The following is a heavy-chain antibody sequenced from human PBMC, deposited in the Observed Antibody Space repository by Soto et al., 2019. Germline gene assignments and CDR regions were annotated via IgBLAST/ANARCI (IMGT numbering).Heavy chain of an antibody. CDR2: IYCSGST. Sequence: QVQLQESGPGLVKPSETLSLTCTVSVSGGSVSTGVHYWSWIRQPPGKGLEWIGYIYCSGSTNYNPSLKSRVTIPVDTSKNQFSLKLTSVTAADTAVYYCARGYYTSWYWFDRWGRGTLVTVSS. CDR1: GGSVSTGVHY. CDR3: ARGYYTSWYWFDR. V-gene: IGHV4-61*08. J-gene: IGHJ2*01. D-gene: IGHD6-13*01.